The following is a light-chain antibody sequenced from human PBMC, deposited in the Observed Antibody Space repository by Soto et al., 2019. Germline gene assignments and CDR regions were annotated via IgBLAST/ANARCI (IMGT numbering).Light chain of an antibody. J-gene: IGKJ1*01. CDR3: QQYGSSPRT. Sequence: IVLAQSRDSLSLSPGARATHSCGASQSVSSSYLAWYQQKPGQAHRLLIYGATSRATGIPDRFSGSGCRTDFTLIISLREPDDSAVYYCQQYGSSPRTFGEGTKVDIK. V-gene: IGKV3-20*01. CDR2: GAT. CDR1: QSVSSSY.